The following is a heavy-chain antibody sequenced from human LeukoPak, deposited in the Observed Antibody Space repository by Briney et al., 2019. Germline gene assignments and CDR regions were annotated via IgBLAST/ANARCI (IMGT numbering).Heavy chain of an antibody. CDR3: ARGSRKGWFGELLPD. V-gene: IGHV3-74*01. Sequence: PGGSLRLSCAASGFTFSSYWMHWVRQAPGKGPVWVSRINSDGSSTSYADSVKGRFTISRDNAKNTLYLQMNSLRAEDTAVYYCARGSRKGWFGELLPDWGQGTLVTVSS. CDR1: GFTFSSYW. J-gene: IGHJ4*02. D-gene: IGHD3-10*01. CDR2: INSDGSST.